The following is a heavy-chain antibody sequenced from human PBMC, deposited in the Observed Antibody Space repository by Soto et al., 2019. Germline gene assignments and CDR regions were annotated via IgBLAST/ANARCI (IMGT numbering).Heavy chain of an antibody. V-gene: IGHV4-59*01. D-gene: IGHD2-2*01. CDR3: ARAKYGDPFDI. CDR1: GATISSYY. CDR2: IYYSGST. Sequence: QVQLQESGPGLVKPSETLSLTCTVSGATISSYYWSWIRQPPGKGLEWIGYIYYSGSTNYNPSLKSRVTISVDTSKNQFSLKVSSVTAADTAVYYCARAKYGDPFDIWGQGTMVTVSS. J-gene: IGHJ3*02.